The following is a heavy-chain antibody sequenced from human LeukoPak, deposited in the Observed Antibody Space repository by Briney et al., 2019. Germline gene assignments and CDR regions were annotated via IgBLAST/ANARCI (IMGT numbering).Heavy chain of an antibody. V-gene: IGHV2-70*11. D-gene: IGHD4-23*01. CDR3: ARSLYGGNYFDY. J-gene: IGHJ4*02. CDR2: IDWDDDK. Sequence: SGPALVNPTQTLTLTCTFSGFSLSTSGMCVSWIRQPPGKALEWLARIDWDDDKYYSTSLKTRLTISKDTSKNQVVLTMTNMDPVDTATYYCARSLYGGNYFDYWGQGTLVTVSS. CDR1: GFSLSTSGMC.